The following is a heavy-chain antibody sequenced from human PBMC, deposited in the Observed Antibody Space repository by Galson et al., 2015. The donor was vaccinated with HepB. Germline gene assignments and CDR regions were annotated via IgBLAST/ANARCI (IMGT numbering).Heavy chain of an antibody. CDR1: GFTFSSYA. CDR3: AKSAPFRDGYKSRTDY. D-gene: IGHD5-24*01. CDR2: ISGSGGST. J-gene: IGHJ4*02. V-gene: IGHV3-23*01. Sequence: SLRLSCAASGFTFSSYAMSWVRQAPGKGLEWVSAISGSGGSTYYADSVKGRFTISRDNSKNTLYLQMNSLRAEDTAVYYCAKSAPFRDGYKSRTDYWGQGTLVTVSS.